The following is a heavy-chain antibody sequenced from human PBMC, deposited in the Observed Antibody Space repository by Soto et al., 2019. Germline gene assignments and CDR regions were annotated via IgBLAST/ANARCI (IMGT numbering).Heavy chain of an antibody. CDR2: IYYSGST. Sequence: PSETLSLTCTVSGGSISSGDYYWSWIRQPPGKGLEWIGYIYYSGSTYYNPSLKSRVTISVDTSKNQFSLKLSSVTAADTAVYYCARDCSGGSCYSDYWGQGTLVTVSS. V-gene: IGHV4-30-4*01. CDR3: ARDCSGGSCYSDY. J-gene: IGHJ4*02. D-gene: IGHD2-15*01. CDR1: GGSISSGDYY.